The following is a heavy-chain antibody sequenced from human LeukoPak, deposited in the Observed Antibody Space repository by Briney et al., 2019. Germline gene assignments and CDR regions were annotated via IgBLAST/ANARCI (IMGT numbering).Heavy chain of an antibody. D-gene: IGHD5/OR15-5a*01. CDR2: IKQDGSEK. CDR3: ARYVYGGNFDY. J-gene: IGHJ4*02. V-gene: IGHV3-7*04. Sequence: GRSLRLSCAASGFTFSSYAMHWVRQAPGKGLEWVANIKQDGSEKYYVDSVKGRFTISRDNAKNSLYLQMNSLRAEDTAVYYCARYVYGGNFDYWGQGTLVTVSS. CDR1: GFTFSSYA.